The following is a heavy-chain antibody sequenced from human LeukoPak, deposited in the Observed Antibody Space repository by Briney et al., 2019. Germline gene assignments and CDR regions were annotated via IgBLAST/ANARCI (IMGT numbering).Heavy chain of an antibody. CDR2: IYYSGST. CDR1: GGSISSSNW. V-gene: IGHV4-4*02. Sequence: SETLSLTCAVSGGSISSSNWWSWVRQPPGKGLEWIGYIYYSGSTNYNPSLKSRVTISVDTSKNQFSLKLSSVTAADTAVYYCARGLARDAFDIWGQGTMVTVSS. J-gene: IGHJ3*02. CDR3: ARGLARDAFDI.